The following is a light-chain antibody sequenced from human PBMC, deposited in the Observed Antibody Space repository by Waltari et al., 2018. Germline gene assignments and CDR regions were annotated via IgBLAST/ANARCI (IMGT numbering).Light chain of an antibody. CDR3: QQYQTLVT. V-gene: IGKV1-33*01. Sequence: DIQMTQSPASLSASVRDRVTVTCQASQDIDVFLNWYQQKPGKAPKLLIFDASNLATGVPSRFSGSGSGTDCSLTINSLQPEDIATYYCQQYQTLVTFGQGTRLEIK. CDR1: QDIDVF. CDR2: DAS. J-gene: IGKJ5*01.